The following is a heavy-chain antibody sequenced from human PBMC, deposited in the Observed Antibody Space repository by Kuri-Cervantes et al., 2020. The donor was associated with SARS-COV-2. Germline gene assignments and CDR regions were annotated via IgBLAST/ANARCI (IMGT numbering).Heavy chain of an antibody. CDR1: GGSISSGGYS. J-gene: IGHJ6*03. CDR2: IYHSGST. D-gene: IGHD4-11*01. Sequence: SETLSLTCAVSGGSISSGGYSWSWIRQPPGKGLEWIGYIYHSGSTYYNPSLKSRVTISVDTSKNQFSLKLSSVTAADTAVYYCARGYSNEIYYYYMDVWGKGTTVTVSS. CDR3: ARGYSNEIYYYYMDV. V-gene: IGHV4-30-2*01.